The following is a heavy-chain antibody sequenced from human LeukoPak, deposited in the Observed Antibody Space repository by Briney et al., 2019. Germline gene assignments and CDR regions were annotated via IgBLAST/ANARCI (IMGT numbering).Heavy chain of an antibody. D-gene: IGHD6-13*01. V-gene: IGHV3-30*18. CDR1: GFTFSSYG. Sequence: GGSLRLSCAASGFTFSSYGMHWVRQAPGKGLEWVAVISYDGSNKYYADSVKGRFTISRDNSKNTLYLQMNSLRAEDTAVYYCAKDLHLLEQQLPHWYYGMDVWGQGTTVTVSS. J-gene: IGHJ6*02. CDR3: AKDLHLLEQQLPHWYYGMDV. CDR2: ISYDGSNK.